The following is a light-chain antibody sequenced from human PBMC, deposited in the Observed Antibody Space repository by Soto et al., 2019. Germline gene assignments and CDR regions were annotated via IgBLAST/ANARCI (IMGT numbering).Light chain of an antibody. CDR3: QSYDSSLSGYV. J-gene: IGLJ1*01. Sequence: QSVLTQPPSVSGAPGQRVTISCTGSSSSIGTGYDVHWYKQLPGTAPKLLIYANINRPSGVPDRYSGSKSGTSASLAITGLQAEDEADYYCQSYDSSLSGYVFGSGTKVTVL. V-gene: IGLV1-40*01. CDR2: ANI. CDR1: SSSIGTGYD.